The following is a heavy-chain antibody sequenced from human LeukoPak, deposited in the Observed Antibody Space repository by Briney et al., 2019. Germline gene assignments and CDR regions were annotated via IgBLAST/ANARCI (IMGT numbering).Heavy chain of an antibody. V-gene: IGHV1-2*02. CDR1: GYTFTGYY. J-gene: IGHJ3*02. Sequence: ASVKVSCKASGYTFTGYYMHWVRQAPGQGLEWMGWINPNSGGTNYAQKFQGRVTMTRDTSISTACMELSRLRSDDTAVYYCARVSQLYLRGHAFDIWGQGTVVTVSS. D-gene: IGHD1-7*01. CDR2: INPNSGGT. CDR3: ARVSQLYLRGHAFDI.